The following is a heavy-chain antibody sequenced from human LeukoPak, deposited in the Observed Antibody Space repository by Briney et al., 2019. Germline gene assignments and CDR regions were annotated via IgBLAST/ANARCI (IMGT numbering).Heavy chain of an antibody. CDR1: GGSISSSSYY. Sequence: SETLSLTCTVSGGSISSSSYYWGWIRQPPGKGLEWIGSIYYSGSTYYNPSLKSRVTISVDTSKNQFSLKLSSVTAADTAVYYCARDGPTTMIVVWGQGTLVTVSS. D-gene: IGHD3-22*01. J-gene: IGHJ4*02. V-gene: IGHV4-39*07. CDR3: ARDGPTTMIVV. CDR2: IYYSGST.